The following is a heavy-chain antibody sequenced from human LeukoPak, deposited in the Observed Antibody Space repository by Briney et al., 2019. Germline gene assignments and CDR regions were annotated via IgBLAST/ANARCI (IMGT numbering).Heavy chain of an antibody. CDR3: ASLSHQVWLYIDN. J-gene: IGHJ4*02. D-gene: IGHD5-18*01. CDR1: GFTFSSYA. CDR2: ISGSGGST. Sequence: GGSLRLSCAASGFTFSSYAMSWVRQAPGKGLEWVSAISGSGGSTYYADSVKGRFTISRDNAKNSLYLQMNSLRAEDTAVYYCASLSHQVWLYIDNWGQGTLVTVSS. V-gene: IGHV3-23*01.